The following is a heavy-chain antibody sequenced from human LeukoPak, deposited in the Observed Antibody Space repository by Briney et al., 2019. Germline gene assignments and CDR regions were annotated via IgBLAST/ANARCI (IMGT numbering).Heavy chain of an antibody. CDR3: ARGVYDSSGYYYGHFDS. J-gene: IGHJ4*02. Sequence: KPSETLSLTCTVSGGSISGYSWNWIRQPPGKGLEWIGYIYYSGSTNYNPSLKSRVTILVDTSKNQFSLKLSSATAADTALYYCARGVYDSSGYYYGHFDSWGQGTLVTVSS. CDR1: GGSISGYS. D-gene: IGHD3-22*01. CDR2: IYYSGST. V-gene: IGHV4-59*01.